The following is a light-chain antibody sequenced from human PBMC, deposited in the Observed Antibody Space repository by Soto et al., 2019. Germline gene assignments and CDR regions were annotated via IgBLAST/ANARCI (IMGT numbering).Light chain of an antibody. Sequence: EIVMTQSPATLSVSPVERATLSGMASQSVSSNLAWYQQKPGLAPRLLMYETSRRATGIPARFSGSGSGTDFTLTISSLEPEDFAVYYCQQRNNWRDTFGQGIRLEIK. CDR1: QSVSSN. V-gene: IGKV3-11*01. CDR3: QQRNNWRDT. CDR2: ETS. J-gene: IGKJ5*01.